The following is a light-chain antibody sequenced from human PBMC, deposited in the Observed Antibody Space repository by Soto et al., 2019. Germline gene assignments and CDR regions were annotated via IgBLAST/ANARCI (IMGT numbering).Light chain of an antibody. CDR1: QRVSSY. V-gene: IGKV3-11*01. CDR2: DAS. CDR3: QQRSNWPLT. Sequence: EIVLTQSPATLSLSPGERATLSCRASQRVSSYLAWYQQKPGQAPRLLIYDASNSATGIPARFSGSGSGTDFTLTISGLEPEDFAVYYCQQRSNWPLTFGGGTKGEIK. J-gene: IGKJ4*01.